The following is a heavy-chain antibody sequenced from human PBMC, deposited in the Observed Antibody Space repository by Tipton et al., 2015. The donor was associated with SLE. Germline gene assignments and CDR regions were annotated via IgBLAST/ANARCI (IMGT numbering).Heavy chain of an antibody. D-gene: IGHD3-16*01. CDR1: GFTFSTYA. V-gene: IGHV3-30*04. Sequence: SLRLSCAASGFTFSTYAMHWVRQAPGKGLDWVAVISYDGSNKYYADSVKGRFTISRDNSKNTLYLQMNSLRAEDTAVYYCARELIPLYGLDVWGQGTTVTVSS. CDR2: ISYDGSNK. J-gene: IGHJ6*02. CDR3: ARELIPLYGLDV.